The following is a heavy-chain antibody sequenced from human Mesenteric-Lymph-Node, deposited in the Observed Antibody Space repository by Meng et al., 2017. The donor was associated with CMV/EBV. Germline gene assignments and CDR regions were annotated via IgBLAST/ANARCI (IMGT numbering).Heavy chain of an antibody. CDR2: ISSSGSTI. J-gene: IGHJ4*02. CDR3: ARVRPMYSSSWSPPDY. V-gene: IGHV3-48*03. Sequence: GESLKISCAASGFTFSSYEMNWVRQAPGKGLEWVSYISSSGSTIYYADSVKGRFTISRDNAKNSLYLQMNSLRAEDTAVYYCARVRPMYSSSWSPPDYWGQGTLVTVSS. D-gene: IGHD6-13*01. CDR1: GFTFSSYE.